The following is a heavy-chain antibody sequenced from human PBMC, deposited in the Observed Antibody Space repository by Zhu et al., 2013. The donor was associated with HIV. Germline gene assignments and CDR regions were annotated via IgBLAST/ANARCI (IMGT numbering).Heavy chain of an antibody. CDR3: ARDNSYGDYPDAFDI. V-gene: IGHV4-38-2*02. D-gene: IGHD4-17*01. CDR2: IYHSGST. J-gene: IGHJ3*02. CDR1: GYSISSGYY. Sequence: QVQLQESGPGLVKPSETLSLTCAVSGYSISSGYYWGWIRQPPGKGLEWIGSIYHSGSTYYNPSLKSRVTISVDTSKNQFSLKLSSVTAADTAVYYCARDNSYGDYPDAFDIWGQGTMVTVSS.